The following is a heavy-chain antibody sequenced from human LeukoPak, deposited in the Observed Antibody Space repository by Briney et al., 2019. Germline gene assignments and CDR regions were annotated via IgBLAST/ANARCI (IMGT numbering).Heavy chain of an antibody. CDR3: ARDKIGITMVRGVIIASY. V-gene: IGHV1-2*02. CDR1: GYTFTGYY. D-gene: IGHD3-10*01. CDR2: INPNSGGT. Sequence: ASVKVSCKASGYTFTGYYMHWVRQAPGQGLEWMGWINPNSGGTNYAQKLQGGVTMTTDTSTSTAYMELRSLRSDDTAVYYCARDKIGITMVRGVIIASYWGQGTLVTVSS. J-gene: IGHJ4*02.